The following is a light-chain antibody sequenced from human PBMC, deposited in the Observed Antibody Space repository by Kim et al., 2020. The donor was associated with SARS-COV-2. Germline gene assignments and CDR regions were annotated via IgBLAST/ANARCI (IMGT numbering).Light chain of an antibody. CDR3: QQYNSWPRA. J-gene: IGKJ1*01. V-gene: IGKV3-15*01. CDR1: PSVARR. Sequence: PGERVTLAGRASPSVARRLAWYQQKPGQAPRILISDTSTRATDIPARFSGSGSGTEFTLTISSLQSEDSALYYCQQYNSWPRAFGQGTKVEIK. CDR2: DTS.